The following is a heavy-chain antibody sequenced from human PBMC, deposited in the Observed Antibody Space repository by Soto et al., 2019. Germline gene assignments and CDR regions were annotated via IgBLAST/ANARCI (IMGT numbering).Heavy chain of an antibody. J-gene: IGHJ6*03. CDR1: GFTVSSNY. Sequence: GGSLRLSCAASGFTVSSNYMSWVRQAPGKGLEWVSVIYSGGSTYYADSVKGRFTISRDNSKNTLYLQMNSLRAEDTAVYYCARMETSITGTDYYYYYYYMGVWGKGTTVTVSS. CDR2: IYSGGST. D-gene: IGHD1-20*01. V-gene: IGHV3-66*01. CDR3: ARMETSITGTDYYYYYYYMGV.